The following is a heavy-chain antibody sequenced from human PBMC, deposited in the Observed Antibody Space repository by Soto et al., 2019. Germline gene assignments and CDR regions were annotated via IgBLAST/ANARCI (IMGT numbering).Heavy chain of an antibody. CDR3: VRERFFYDMTGQED. J-gene: IGHJ4*02. CDR1: GFTFTRYS. Sequence: PGGSLTLSCSPSGFTFTRYSMNLVRPAPGKGLEWVSSISSTTNYIYYGDSMKGRFTISRDNAKNSLYLEMNSLRVEDTAIYYCVRERFFYDMTGQEDWGQGTQVSVSS. D-gene: IGHD3-22*01. V-gene: IGHV3-21*04. CDR2: ISSTTNYI.